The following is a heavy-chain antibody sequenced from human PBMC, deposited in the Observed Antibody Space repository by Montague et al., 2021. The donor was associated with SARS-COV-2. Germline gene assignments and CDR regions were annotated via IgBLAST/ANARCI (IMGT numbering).Heavy chain of an antibody. J-gene: IGHJ4*02. V-gene: IGHV3-23*01. CDR3: ASHPGDSSSW. Sequence: SLRLSCAASGFTFSSYAMSWVRQAPVKGLEWVSGISNSGVYTYDXDSVKGRFTISRDNSKNTLYLQMNSLRAEDTAVYYCASHPGDSSSWWGQGTLVIVSS. D-gene: IGHD6-13*01. CDR1: GFTFSSYA. CDR2: ISNSGVYT.